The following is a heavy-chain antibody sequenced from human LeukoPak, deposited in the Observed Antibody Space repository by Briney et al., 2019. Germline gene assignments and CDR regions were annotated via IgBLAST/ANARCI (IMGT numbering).Heavy chain of an antibody. D-gene: IGHD3-9*01. CDR1: NYSITSGYY. V-gene: IGHV4-38-2*02. Sequence: SETLSLSCTVSNYSITSGYYWGWIRQPPGKGLEWIGSIYHSGTTYYNPSLKSRLTISVDTSKNQFSLNLSSVTAADTAVYYCARVSRGYDILYWGQGTLVTVSS. J-gene: IGHJ4*02. CDR2: IYHSGTT. CDR3: ARVSRGYDILY.